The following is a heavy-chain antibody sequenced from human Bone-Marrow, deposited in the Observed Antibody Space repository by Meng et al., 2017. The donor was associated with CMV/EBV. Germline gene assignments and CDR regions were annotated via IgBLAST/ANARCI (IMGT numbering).Heavy chain of an antibody. D-gene: IGHD3-3*01. V-gene: IGHV4-4*02. CDR2: IYHSGST. CDR3: ARDFHGVVATMDV. CDR1: GGSISSSNW. Sequence: SETLSLTCAVSGGSISSSNWWSWVRQPPGKGLEWIGEIYHSGSTNYNPSLKSRVTISVDKSKNQFSLMLSSVTAADTAVYYCARDFHGVVATMDVWGQGTTVTVSS. J-gene: IGHJ6*02.